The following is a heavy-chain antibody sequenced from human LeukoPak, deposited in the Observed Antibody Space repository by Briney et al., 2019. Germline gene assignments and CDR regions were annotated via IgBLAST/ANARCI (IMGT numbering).Heavy chain of an antibody. J-gene: IGHJ6*03. V-gene: IGHV3-30*04. CDR1: GFTFSDHT. D-gene: IGHD5-18*01. CDR2: VSYDGSVK. Sequence: GGSLRLSYAASGFTFSDHTIHWVRQAPGKGLEWVAVVSYDGSVKFYADSVKGRFTISRDNAKNSLYLQMNSLRAEDTAVYYCARDQVQLWDYYYYYMDVWGKGTTVTVSS. CDR3: ARDQVQLWDYYYYYMDV.